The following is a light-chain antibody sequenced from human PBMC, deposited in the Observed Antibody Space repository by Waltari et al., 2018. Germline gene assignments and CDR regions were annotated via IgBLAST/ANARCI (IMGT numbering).Light chain of an antibody. CDR2: GAS. Sequence: EIVMTQSPATLSVSPGERATLSCRASQSVRTTLAWYQQKPGPAPRLLIYGASTRATGIPARFSGSGSGTEFTLTISSLQSADFAIYYCQQFDNWSFGQGTKLEIK. V-gene: IGKV3-15*01. CDR1: QSVRTT. CDR3: QQFDNWS. J-gene: IGKJ2*01.